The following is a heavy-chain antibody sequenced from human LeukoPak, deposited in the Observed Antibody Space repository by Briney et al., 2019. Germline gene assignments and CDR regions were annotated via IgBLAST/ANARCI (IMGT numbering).Heavy chain of an antibody. Sequence: PGGSLRLSCAASGFTFSSYWMHWVRQAPGKGLVWISRISGGGSATSYADSVKGRFTISRDNAQNTPYLQMNSLRPEDTAVYYCASGVLAAMVPDYWGQGILVTVSS. CDR2: ISGGGSAT. CDR3: ASGVLAAMVPDY. J-gene: IGHJ4*02. CDR1: GFTFSSYW. V-gene: IGHV3-74*01. D-gene: IGHD5-18*01.